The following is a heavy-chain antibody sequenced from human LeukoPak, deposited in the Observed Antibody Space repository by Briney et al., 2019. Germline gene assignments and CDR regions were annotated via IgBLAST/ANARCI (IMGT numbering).Heavy chain of an antibody. D-gene: IGHD1-7*01. Sequence: GGSLRLSCAASGFTFSDYAMHWVRQAPGKGLEWVAVKSKDGSDKYYPGSVRGRFTISRDNSKNTIYLQMDSLRAEDTAIYYCARDYWWNYDYWGQGTLVTVSS. V-gene: IGHV3-30-3*01. CDR1: GFTFSDYA. CDR2: KSKDGSDK. CDR3: ARDYWWNYDY. J-gene: IGHJ4*02.